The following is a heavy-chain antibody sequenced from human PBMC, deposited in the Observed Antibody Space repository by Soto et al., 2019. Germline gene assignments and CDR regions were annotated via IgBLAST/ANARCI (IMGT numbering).Heavy chain of an antibody. Sequence: TLSLTFAVSGGSISSSNWASWVCQPPGKGLEWIGEIYHSGSTNYNPSLESRVTISVDKSKNQFSLKLSSVTAADTAVYYCARGRYYGSGTPIKYFDLWGRGTLVT. V-gene: IGHV4-4*02. CDR3: ARGRYYGSGTPIKYFDL. CDR2: IYHSGST. CDR1: GGSISSSNW. J-gene: IGHJ2*01. D-gene: IGHD3-10*01.